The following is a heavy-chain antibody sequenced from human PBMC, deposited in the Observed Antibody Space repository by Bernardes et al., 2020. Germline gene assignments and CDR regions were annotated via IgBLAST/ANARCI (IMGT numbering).Heavy chain of an antibody. CDR1: GYTFISYD. Sequence: ASVKVSCKASGYTFISYDINWVRQATGQGLEWMGWMNPNSGNTGYAQKFQGRVTMTRNTSISTAYMELSSLTSEDTAVYYCARGLPIYCSAESCYVMFKYYGMDVWGQGTTVTVSS. J-gene: IGHJ6*02. CDR2: MNPNSGNT. CDR3: ARGLPIYCSAESCYVMFKYYGMDV. V-gene: IGHV1-8*01. D-gene: IGHD2-15*01.